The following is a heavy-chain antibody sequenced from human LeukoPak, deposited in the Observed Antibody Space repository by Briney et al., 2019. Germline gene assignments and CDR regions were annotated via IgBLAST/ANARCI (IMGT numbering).Heavy chain of an antibody. J-gene: IGHJ4*02. CDR2: ISGSGGNT. V-gene: IGHV3-23*01. CDR3: AKDPEWLQTITFDY. D-gene: IGHD5-12*01. Sequence: GGSLRLSCGASGFTFSTYGMSWVRQAPGKGLEWVSAISGSGGNTYYADSVKGRFTISRDNSKNTLYLQMNSLRAEDTAVYYCAKDPEWLQTITFDYWGQGTLVTVSS. CDR1: GFTFSTYG.